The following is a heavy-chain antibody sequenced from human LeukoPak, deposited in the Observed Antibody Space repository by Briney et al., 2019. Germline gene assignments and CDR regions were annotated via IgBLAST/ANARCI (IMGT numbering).Heavy chain of an antibody. CDR3: AGYSNYEDRYYYGMDV. J-gene: IGHJ6*02. CDR2: ISVYNGNT. CDR1: GYTFTSYG. Sequence: ASVKVSCKASGYTFTSYGISWVRQAPGQGLEWMGWISVYNGNTSYAQKLQGRVTMTTDTSTSTAYMELRSLRSDDTAVYYCAGYSNYEDRYYYGMDVWGQGTTVTVSS. D-gene: IGHD4-11*01. V-gene: IGHV1-18*01.